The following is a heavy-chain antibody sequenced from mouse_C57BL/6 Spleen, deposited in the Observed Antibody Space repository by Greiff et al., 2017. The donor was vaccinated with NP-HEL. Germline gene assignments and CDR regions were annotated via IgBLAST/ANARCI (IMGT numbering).Heavy chain of an antibody. CDR2: IYPGSGNT. CDR3: ARFDDGYPYYAMDY. V-gene: IGHV1-76*01. CDR1: GYTFTDYY. J-gene: IGHJ4*01. D-gene: IGHD2-3*01. Sequence: QVQLQQSGAELVRPGASVKLSCKASGYTFTDYYINWVKQRPGQGLEWIARIYPGSGNTYYNEKFKGKATLTAEKSSSTAYMQLSSLTSEDSAVYFCARFDDGYPYYAMDYWGQGTSVTVSS.